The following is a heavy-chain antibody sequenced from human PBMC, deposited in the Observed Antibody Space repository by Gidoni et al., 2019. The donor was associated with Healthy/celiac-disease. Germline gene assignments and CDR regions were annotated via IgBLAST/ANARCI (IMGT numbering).Heavy chain of an antibody. V-gene: IGHV4-59*01. CDR1: GASISSYF. D-gene: IGHD3-22*01. CDR2: IYYSGNT. Sequence: QVKLHESGPGLVTPSETLSLTCTVSGASISSYFWSWIRQHPGKGLELIGDIYYSGNTTYNPSRTSRVSISVDTSKNQFSLKLSSVTAADTAVYYCARVPLTTIVTPAYTFDIWGQGTLVTVSS. J-gene: IGHJ3*02. CDR3: ARVPLTTIVTPAYTFDI.